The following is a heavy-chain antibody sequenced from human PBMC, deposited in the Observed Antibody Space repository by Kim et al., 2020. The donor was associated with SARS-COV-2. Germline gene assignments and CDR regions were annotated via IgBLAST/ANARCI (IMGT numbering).Heavy chain of an antibody. V-gene: IGHV3-21*01. D-gene: IGHD3-16*01. CDR1: GFTFSSYS. CDR2: ISSSSSYI. CDR3: YPDPRFGGMDV. J-gene: IGHJ6*02. Sequence: GGSLRLSCAASGFTFSSYSMNWVRQAPGKGLEWVSSISSSSSYIYYADSVKGRFTISRDNAKNSLYLQMNSLRAEDTAVYYCYPDPRFGGMDVWGQGTTVTVSS.